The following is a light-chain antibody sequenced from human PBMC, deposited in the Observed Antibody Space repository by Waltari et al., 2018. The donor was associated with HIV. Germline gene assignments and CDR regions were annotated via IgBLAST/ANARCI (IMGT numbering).Light chain of an antibody. J-gene: IGLJ3*02. CDR1: SSTIGAGYD. CDR3: QSYDSSLSGWV. CDR2: GNY. Sequence: QSVLTQPPSVSGAPGQRVTISCTGSSSTIGAGYDIHWYQQLPGTAPKLLIYGNYNRPSGVPDRFSGSKSGTSASLAITGLQAEDEADYYCQSYDSSLSGWVFGGGTKLTVL. V-gene: IGLV1-40*01.